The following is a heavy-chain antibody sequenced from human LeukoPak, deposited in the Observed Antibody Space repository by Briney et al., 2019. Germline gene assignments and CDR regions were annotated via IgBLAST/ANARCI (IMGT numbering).Heavy chain of an antibody. D-gene: IGHD6-13*01. CDR3: ARAPYSSSWYFDY. J-gene: IGHJ4*02. CDR1: GFTVSTNY. Sequence: GGSLRLSCAASGFTVSTNYMSWVRQSPRQGLEWVSVIYRDTSTYYADSVKGRFTISRDNSKNTLYLQMNSLRAEDTAVYYCARAPYSSSWYFDYWGRGTLVTVSS. V-gene: IGHV3-53*01. CDR2: IYRDTST.